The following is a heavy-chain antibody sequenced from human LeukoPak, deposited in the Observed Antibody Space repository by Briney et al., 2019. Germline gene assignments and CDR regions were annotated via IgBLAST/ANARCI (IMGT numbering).Heavy chain of an antibody. CDR2: IRYDGSNK. D-gene: IGHD5-18*01. J-gene: IGHJ4*02. V-gene: IGHV3-30*02. CDR1: GFTFSSYA. Sequence: GGSLRLSCAASGFTFSSYAMSWVRQAPGKGLEWVAFIRYDGSNKYYADSVKGRFTISRDNSKNTLYLQMNSLRAEDTAVYYCAKDFIRTATAMVTIPVPDVGPFDYWGQGTLVTVSS. CDR3: AKDFIRTATAMVTIPVPDVGPFDY.